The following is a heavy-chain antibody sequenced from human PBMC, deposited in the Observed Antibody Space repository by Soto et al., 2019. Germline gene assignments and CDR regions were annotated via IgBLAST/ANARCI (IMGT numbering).Heavy chain of an antibody. CDR2: ISGSGGST. Sequence: GGSLRLSCAASGFTFSSYAMSWVRQAPGKGLEWVSAISGSGGSTYYADSVKGRFTISRDNSKNTLYLQMNSLRAEDTAVYYCAKRRVAVTAFYYYYGMDVWGQGTTVTVSS. CDR3: AKRRVAVTAFYYYYGMDV. V-gene: IGHV3-23*01. CDR1: GFTFSSYA. J-gene: IGHJ6*02. D-gene: IGHD2-21*02.